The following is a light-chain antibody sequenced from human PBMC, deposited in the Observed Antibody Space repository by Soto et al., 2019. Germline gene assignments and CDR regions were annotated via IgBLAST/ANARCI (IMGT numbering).Light chain of an antibody. CDR1: QSVSNNF. V-gene: IGKV3-20*01. CDR3: QQYGNSRT. Sequence: EIELTQSPATLSSSPGQRVTLSCRASQSVSNNFLAWYQHKPGQAPRLLIYAAFSRVTGIPDRFSGRGSGTDFTLTISILDPEDFAEYYCQQYGNSRTFGQGTRVEIK. J-gene: IGKJ1*01. CDR2: AAF.